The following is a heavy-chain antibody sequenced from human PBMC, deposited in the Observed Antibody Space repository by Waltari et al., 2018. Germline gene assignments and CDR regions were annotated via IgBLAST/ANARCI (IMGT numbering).Heavy chain of an antibody. V-gene: IGHV3-30-3*01. D-gene: IGHD2-15*01. CDR2: ISYDGSNK. Sequence: QVQLVESGGGVVQPGRSLRLSCAASGFTFSSYARNWVRQAPGKGLEWVAVISYDGSNKYYADSVKGRFTISRDNSKNTLYLQMNSLRADDTAVYYCARGEAGYCSGGSCYDADVWGQGTTVTVSS. J-gene: IGHJ6*02. CDR3: ARGEAGYCSGGSCYDADV. CDR1: GFTFSSYA.